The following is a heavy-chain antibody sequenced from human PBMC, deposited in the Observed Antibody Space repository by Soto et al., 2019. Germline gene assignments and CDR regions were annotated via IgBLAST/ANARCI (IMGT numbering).Heavy chain of an antibody. J-gene: IGHJ6*02. Sequence: ASVKVSCKASGYTFTGYYMHWVRQAPGQGLEGMGWINPNSGGTNYAQKFQGRVTMTRDTSISTAYMELSRLRSDDTAGYYCAGGGGGGYHWEYSYYYYGMDVWGQWTTVTV. CDR2: INPNSGGT. D-gene: IGHD5-12*01. V-gene: IGHV1-2*02. CDR3: AGGGGGGYHWEYSYYYYGMDV. CDR1: GYTFTGYY.